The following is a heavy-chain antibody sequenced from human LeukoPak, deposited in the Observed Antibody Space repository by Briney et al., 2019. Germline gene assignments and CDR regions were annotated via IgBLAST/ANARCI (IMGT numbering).Heavy chain of an antibody. V-gene: IGHV3-30*18. CDR2: ISDHEINK. Sequence: PGRSLRLSCAASGFTFSAYGIDWVRQAPGKGLDWVAFISDHEINKYYADSVKGRFAISRDNSKNTLYLQMNSLRAEDTAVYYCAKRHPTSWYVVDYWGQGNLVTVSS. CDR1: GFTFSAYG. J-gene: IGHJ4*02. CDR3: AKRHPTSWYVVDY. D-gene: IGHD6-13*01.